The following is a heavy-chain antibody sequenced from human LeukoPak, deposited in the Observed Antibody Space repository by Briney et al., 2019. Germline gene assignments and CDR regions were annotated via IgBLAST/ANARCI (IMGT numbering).Heavy chain of an antibody. D-gene: IGHD3-3*01. CDR2: IKQDGSEK. Sequence: PGGSLRLSCAASGFTFSSYWMSWVRQAPGKGLEWVANIKQDGSEKYYVDSVKGRFTISRDNAKNSLYLQMNSLRAEDTAVYYCARVSPYTIFGVVIKPFFDYWGQGTLVTVSS. CDR3: ARVSPYTIFGVVIKPFFDY. J-gene: IGHJ4*02. V-gene: IGHV3-7*01. CDR1: GFTFSSYW.